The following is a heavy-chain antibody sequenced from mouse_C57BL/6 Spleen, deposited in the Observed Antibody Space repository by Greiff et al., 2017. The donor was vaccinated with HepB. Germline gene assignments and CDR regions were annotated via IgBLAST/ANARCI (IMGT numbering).Heavy chain of an antibody. Sequence: QVQLKQSGAELARPGASVKLSCKASGYTFTSYGISWVKQRTGQGLEWIGEIYPSSGNTYYNEKFKGKATLTADKSSSTAYMQLRSLTSEDSAVYFCARTEDSSGYNAMDYWGQGTSVTVSS. J-gene: IGHJ4*01. CDR1: GYTFTSYG. CDR3: ARTEDSSGYNAMDY. D-gene: IGHD3-2*02. CDR2: IYPSSGNT. V-gene: IGHV1-81*01.